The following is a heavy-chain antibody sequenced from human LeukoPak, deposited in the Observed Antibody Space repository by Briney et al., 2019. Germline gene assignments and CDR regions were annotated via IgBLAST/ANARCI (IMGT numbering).Heavy chain of an antibody. D-gene: IGHD5-24*01. J-gene: IGHJ4*02. CDR3: ARGGLDAYDC. V-gene: IGHV3-48*04. Sequence: PGGSLRLSCAASGFTFSNAWMNWVRQGPGKGLDWVSYISITSNTIHYADSVKGRFTISRDNAKNSLYLQMTSLRADDTAIYYCARGGLDAYDCWGQGTLVTVSS. CDR2: ISITSNTI. CDR1: GFTFSNAW.